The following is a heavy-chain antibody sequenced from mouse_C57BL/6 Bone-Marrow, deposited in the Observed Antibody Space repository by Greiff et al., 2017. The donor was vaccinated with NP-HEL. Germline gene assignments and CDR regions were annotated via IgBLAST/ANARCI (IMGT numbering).Heavy chain of an antibody. CDR2: ISSGGSYT. V-gene: IGHV5-6*01. CDR3: ASRTATRLDY. CDR1: GFTFSSYG. Sequence: EVMLVESGGDLVKPGGSLKLSCAASGFTFSSYGMSWVRQTPDKRLEWVATISSGGSYTYYPDSVKGRFTISRDNAKTTLYQQMSSLKSEDTAMYYCASRTATRLDYWGQGKTITVSS. J-gene: IGHJ2*01.